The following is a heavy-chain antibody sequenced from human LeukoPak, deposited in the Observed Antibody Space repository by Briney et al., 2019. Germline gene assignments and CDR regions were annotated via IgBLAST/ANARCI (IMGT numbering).Heavy chain of an antibody. D-gene: IGHD3-22*01. CDR2: IFSSGSTI. Sequence: PGGSLRLSCAASGFTFSSYSMNWVRQAPGKGLEWVSYIFSSGSTIYYADSVKGRFTISRDNAKNSLYLQMNSLTAEDTAVYYCARIVVITYWYLDLWGRGTLVTVSS. J-gene: IGHJ2*01. CDR3: ARIVVITYWYLDL. CDR1: GFTFSSYS. V-gene: IGHV3-48*04.